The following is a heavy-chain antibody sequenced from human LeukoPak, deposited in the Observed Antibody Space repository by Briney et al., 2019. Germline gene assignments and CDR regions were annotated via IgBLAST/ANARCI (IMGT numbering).Heavy chain of an antibody. CDR1: GYTFTSYD. CDR3: ARGPLLWFGELLGAFDI. V-gene: IGHV1-8*01. CDR2: MNPNSGNT. Sequence: ASVKVSCKASGYTFTSYDISWVRQATGQGLEWMGWMNPNSGNTGYAQKFQGRVTMTRNTSISTAYMELSSLRSEDTAVYYCARGPLLWFGELLGAFDIWGQGTMVTVSS. J-gene: IGHJ3*02. D-gene: IGHD3-10*01.